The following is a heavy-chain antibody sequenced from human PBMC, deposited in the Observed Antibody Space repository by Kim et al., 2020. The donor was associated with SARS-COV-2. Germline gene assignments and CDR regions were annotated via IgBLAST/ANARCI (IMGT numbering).Heavy chain of an antibody. CDR2: ISAYNGNT. CDR3: ARGLAIDGGLGIGMDI. V-gene: IGHV1-18*04. Sequence: ASVKVSCKASGYTFTSYGISWVRQAPGQGLEWMGWISAYNGNTNYAQKLQGRVTMTTDTSTSTAYMELRSLRSDYTAVYYCARGLAIDGGLGIGMDIWGQGTKVTVSS. J-gene: IGHJ6*02. CDR1: GYTFTSYG. D-gene: IGHD3-16*01.